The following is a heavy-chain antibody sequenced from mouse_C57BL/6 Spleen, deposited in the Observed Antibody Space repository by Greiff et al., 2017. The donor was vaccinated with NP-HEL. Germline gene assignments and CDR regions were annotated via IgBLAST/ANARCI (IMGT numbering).Heavy chain of an antibody. V-gene: IGHV1-82*01. J-gene: IGHJ1*03. CDR2: IYPGDGDT. CDR3: ARSDYGSSYWYFDV. Sequence: QVQLQQSGPELVKPGASVKISCKASGYAFSSSWMNWVKQRPGKGLEWIGRIYPGDGDTNYNGKFKGKATLTADKSSSTAYMQLSSLTSEDSAVYFCARSDYGSSYWYFDVWGTRPTVTVSS. CDR1: GYAFSSSW. D-gene: IGHD1-1*01.